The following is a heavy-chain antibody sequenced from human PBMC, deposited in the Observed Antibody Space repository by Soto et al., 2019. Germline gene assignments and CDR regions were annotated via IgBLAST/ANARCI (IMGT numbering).Heavy chain of an antibody. J-gene: IGHJ6*03. Sequence: SETLSLTCAVYGGSFSGYYWSWIRQPPGKGLEWIGEINHSGSTNYNPSLKSRVTISVDTSKNQFSLKLSSVTAADTAVYYCARLRSSSWSRKYNYYYYYMDVWGKGTTVTAP. V-gene: IGHV4-34*01. CDR2: INHSGST. CDR1: GGSFSGYY. D-gene: IGHD6-13*01. CDR3: ARLRSSSWSRKYNYYYYYMDV.